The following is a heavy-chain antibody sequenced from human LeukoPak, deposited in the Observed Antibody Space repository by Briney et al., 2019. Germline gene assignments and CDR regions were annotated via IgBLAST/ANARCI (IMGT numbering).Heavy chain of an antibody. CDR2: ISSSSSYI. CDR3: ARVGRYCTNGVCYMDYYYYYMDV. V-gene: IGHV3-21*04. D-gene: IGHD2-8*01. J-gene: IGHJ6*03. Sequence: GGSLRLSCAASGFTFSSYSMNWVRQAPGKGLEWVSSISSSSSYIYYADSVKGRFTISRDNAKNSLYLQMNSLRAEDTALYYCARVGRYCTNGVCYMDYYYYYMDVWGKGTTVTVSS. CDR1: GFTFSSYS.